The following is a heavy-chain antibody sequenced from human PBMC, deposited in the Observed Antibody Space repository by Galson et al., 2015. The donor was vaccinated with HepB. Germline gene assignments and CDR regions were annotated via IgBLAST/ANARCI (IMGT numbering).Heavy chain of an antibody. CDR1: GFTFSSYG. V-gene: IGHV3-30*18. CDR3: VKSELLLFGESYFDY. CDR2: ISYDGSNA. J-gene: IGHJ4*02. D-gene: IGHD3-10*01. Sequence: SLRLSCAASGFTFSSYGMHWVRQAPGKGLEWVTVISYDGSNAYYVDSVKGRFTISRDNSKNTLYLQMNSLRAEDTAVYYCVKSELLLFGESYFDYWGQGTLVTVSS.